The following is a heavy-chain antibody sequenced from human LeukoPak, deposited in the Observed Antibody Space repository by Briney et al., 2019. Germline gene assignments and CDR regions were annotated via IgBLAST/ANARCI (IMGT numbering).Heavy chain of an antibody. Sequence: GGSLRLSCAASGFTFSSSGMHWVRQAPGKGLEWVAVISYDGSTKYYTDSVKGRFTISRDNAKNTLYLQMNSLRDEDTAVYYCARDYYTSGESWFGPWGQGTLVTVSS. J-gene: IGHJ5*02. V-gene: IGHV3-33*01. CDR2: ISYDGSTK. D-gene: IGHD3-10*01. CDR1: GFTFSSSG. CDR3: ARDYYTSGESWFGP.